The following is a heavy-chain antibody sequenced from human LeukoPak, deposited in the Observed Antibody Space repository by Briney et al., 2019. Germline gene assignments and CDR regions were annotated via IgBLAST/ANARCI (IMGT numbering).Heavy chain of an antibody. V-gene: IGHV1-18*01. D-gene: IGHD1-1*01. J-gene: IGHJ4*02. CDR1: GYTFTSYG. CDR2: ISAYNGNT. CDR3: ARVAEGTTGTTPCDY. Sequence: ASVKVSCKASGYTFTSYGISRVRQAPGQGLEWTGWISAYNGNTNYAQKLQGRVTMTTDTSTSTAYMELRSLRSDDTAVYYCARVAEGTTGTTPCDYWGQGTLVTVSS.